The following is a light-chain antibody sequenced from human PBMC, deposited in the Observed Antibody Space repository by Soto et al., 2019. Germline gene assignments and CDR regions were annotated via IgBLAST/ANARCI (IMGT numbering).Light chain of an antibody. CDR2: AAS. V-gene: IGKV1-39*01. CDR1: QSISSF. J-gene: IGKJ4*01. CDR3: QQSYSIPLI. Sequence: DIQMTQSPSSRSASVGDRVTITCRASQSISSFLNWDQQKPGKAPKLLIYAASSLQSWVPSRFSGSGSGTDFTLTISSLQPEDFATYYCQQSYSIPLIFGGGTKVEIK.